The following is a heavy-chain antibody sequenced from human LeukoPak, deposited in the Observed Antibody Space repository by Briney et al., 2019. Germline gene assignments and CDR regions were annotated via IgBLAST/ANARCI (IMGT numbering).Heavy chain of an antibody. D-gene: IGHD5-18*01. V-gene: IGHV3-23*01. CDR2: ISGSRATT. CDR3: AKAGNSYGDRFDY. J-gene: IGHJ4*02. Sequence: GGSLRLSCAASGFTFSSYAMSRVRQAPGMGLEWVSAISGSRATTFYADSVRGRFAISRDNSKSTLYLQINSLRAEDTAVYYCAKAGNSYGDRFDYWGQGTLVTVSS. CDR1: GFTFSSYA.